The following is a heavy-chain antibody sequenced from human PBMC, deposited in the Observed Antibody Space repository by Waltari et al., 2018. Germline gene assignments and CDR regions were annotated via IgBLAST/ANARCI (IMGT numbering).Heavy chain of an antibody. J-gene: IGHJ4*02. D-gene: IGHD5-18*01. V-gene: IGHV4-4*07. Sequence: QVQLQESGPGLVKPSETLSLTCTVAGGSISSYYWSWIRQPAGKGLEWIGRIYTSGSTNYNPSLKSRVTMSVDTSKNQFSLKLSSVTAADTAVYYCARDRGTLLEDTAMVNWGQGTLVTVSS. CDR2: IYTSGST. CDR1: GGSISSYY. CDR3: ARDRGTLLEDTAMVN.